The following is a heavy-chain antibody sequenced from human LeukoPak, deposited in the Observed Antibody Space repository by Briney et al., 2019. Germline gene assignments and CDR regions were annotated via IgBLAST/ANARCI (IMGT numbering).Heavy chain of an antibody. Sequence: SETLSLTCTISGSSITSVSHYWGWIRQPPGKGLEWIGDIYYTGSTYYSPSLRSRVTMSVHTSENQFSLRLNSVTAVDTAVYYCARRWGNIVGVTYEYWGQGTLVTVSS. CDR3: ARRWGNIVGVTYEY. D-gene: IGHD3-16*01. V-gene: IGHV4-39*01. CDR2: IYYTGST. CDR1: GSSITSVSHY. J-gene: IGHJ4*02.